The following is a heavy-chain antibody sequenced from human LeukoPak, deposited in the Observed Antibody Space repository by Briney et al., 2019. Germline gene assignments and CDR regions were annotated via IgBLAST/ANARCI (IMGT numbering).Heavy chain of an antibody. J-gene: IGHJ4*02. D-gene: IGHD3-10*01. CDR1: GYTFTGYY. Sequence: SVKVSCKASGYTFTGYYRHSVRQAPAQGLEWMGWSNPNSGGTNYAQKFQGRVTMTRDTSISTAYMELSRLRSDDTAVYYCASLGWFGDRRESYYFDYWGQGTLVTVSS. CDR3: ASLGWFGDRRESYYFDY. CDR2: SNPNSGGT. V-gene: IGHV1-2*02.